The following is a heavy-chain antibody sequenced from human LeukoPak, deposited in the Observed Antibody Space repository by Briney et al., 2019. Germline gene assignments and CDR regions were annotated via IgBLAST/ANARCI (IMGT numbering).Heavy chain of an antibody. CDR1: GYTFTSYY. D-gene: IGHD5-24*01. J-gene: IGHJ6*03. CDR3: ATTRGSYYYYYMDV. V-gene: IGHV1-46*01. Sequence: ASVKVSCKASGYTFTSYYMHWVRQAPGQGLEWMGIINPSGGSTNYAQKFQGRVTITTDESTSTAYMELSSLRSEDTAVYYCATTRGSYYYYYMDVGGKGTTVTVSS. CDR2: INPSGGST.